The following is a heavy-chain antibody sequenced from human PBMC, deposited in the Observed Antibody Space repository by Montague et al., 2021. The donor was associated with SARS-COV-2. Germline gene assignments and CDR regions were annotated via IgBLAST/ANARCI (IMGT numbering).Heavy chain of an antibody. CDR1: GGSISSGSYY. J-gene: IGHJ4*02. D-gene: IGHD2/OR15-2a*01. Sequence: SETLSLTCTVSGGSISSGSYYWSWIRQHLGKGLEWIGYIYYSGSSYYNPSLKSRVTISVDTSKNQFSLRLSSVTAADTAVYYCARDLPPSRPRNPVWGQGTLVTVSS. CDR3: ARDLPPSRPRNPV. V-gene: IGHV4-61*01. CDR2: IYYSGSS.